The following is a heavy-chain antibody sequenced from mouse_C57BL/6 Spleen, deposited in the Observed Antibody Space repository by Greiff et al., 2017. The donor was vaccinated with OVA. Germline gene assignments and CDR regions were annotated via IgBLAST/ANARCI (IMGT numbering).Heavy chain of an antibody. CDR3: ARERGEY. Sequence: QVQLQQPGAELVKPGASVKLSCKASGYTFTSYWMQWVKQRPGQGLEWIGEIDPSDSYTNYNQKFKGKATLTVDTSSSTASIQLRSLTSEDSAVYYCARERGEYWGQGTTHTVTS. J-gene: IGHJ2*01. CDR1: GYTFTSYW. CDR2: IDPSDSYT. V-gene: IGHV1-50*01.